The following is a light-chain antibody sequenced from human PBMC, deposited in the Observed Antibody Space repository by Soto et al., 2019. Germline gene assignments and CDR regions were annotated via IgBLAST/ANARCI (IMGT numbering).Light chain of an antibody. CDR3: QQYASSPGFT. J-gene: IGKJ3*01. CDR2: GAS. V-gene: IGKV3-20*01. CDR1: QSVSSSY. Sequence: EIVLTQSPGTLSLSPGERATLSCRASQSVSSSYLAWYQQKPGQAPRLLIYGASSRATDSPDRFSGSGSGTDFTLTISRLEPEDFAVYYCQQYASSPGFTFGHGTKVDIK.